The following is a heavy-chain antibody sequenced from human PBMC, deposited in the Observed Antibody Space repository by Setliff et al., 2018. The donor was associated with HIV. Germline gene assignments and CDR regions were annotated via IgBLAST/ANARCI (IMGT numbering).Heavy chain of an antibody. Sequence: AASVNVSCKASGYTFTNYYIHWVRQAPGQGLEWMGIINPSGGSTTYAQKFQGRVTMTRDTSTSTVYMELSSLRSEDTAVYYCARDAFDYTAYYYSYMDVWGKGTTVTVSS. V-gene: IGHV1-46*01. CDR3: ARDAFDYTAYYYSYMDV. CDR1: GYTFTNYY. CDR2: INPSGGST. D-gene: IGHD4-4*01. J-gene: IGHJ6*03.